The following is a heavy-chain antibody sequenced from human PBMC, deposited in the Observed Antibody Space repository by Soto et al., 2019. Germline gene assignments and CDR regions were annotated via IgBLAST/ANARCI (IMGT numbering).Heavy chain of an antibody. D-gene: IGHD6-13*01. J-gene: IGHJ4*02. V-gene: IGHV3-7*03. CDR2: IKQDGSAK. CDR1: GFTFSSYW. CDR3: ASVPRGLAAACDF. Sequence: GGSLRLSCAASGFTFSSYWMSWVRQAPGKGLEWVANIKQDGSAKYYVDSVKGRSTISRDNAKNPLYLQMNSLRAEDTVVYYWASVPRGLAAACDFWGQGTLVTVSS.